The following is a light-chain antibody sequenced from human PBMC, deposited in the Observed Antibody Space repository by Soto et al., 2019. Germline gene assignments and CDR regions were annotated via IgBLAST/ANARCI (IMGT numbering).Light chain of an antibody. CDR1: QSINC. V-gene: IGKV3-11*01. Sequence: EIVLTQSPATLSLSPGERVTLSCRASQSINCLAWYQHKPGQPPRLLIDDVSNRAIGIPARFSGGGSGTDFTLTISSLAPEDFAVYYCQYRSTFGQGTRLDIK. CDR3: QYRST. CDR2: DVS. J-gene: IGKJ5*01.